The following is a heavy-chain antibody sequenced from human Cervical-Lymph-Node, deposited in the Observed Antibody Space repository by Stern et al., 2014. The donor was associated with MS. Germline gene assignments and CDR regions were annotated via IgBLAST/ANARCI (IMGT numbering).Heavy chain of an antibody. Sequence: EMQLVESGGGLVKPGGSLRLSCAASGFTFSSYSMNWVRQAPGKGLEWVSSISSSSSYIYYADSVKGRFTISRDNAKNSLYMQMNSLRAEDTAVYYCARELSGSHWVFDYWGQGTLVTVSS. CDR1: GFTFSSYS. CDR3: ARELSGSHWVFDY. J-gene: IGHJ4*02. V-gene: IGHV3-21*01. D-gene: IGHD1-26*01. CDR2: ISSSSSYI.